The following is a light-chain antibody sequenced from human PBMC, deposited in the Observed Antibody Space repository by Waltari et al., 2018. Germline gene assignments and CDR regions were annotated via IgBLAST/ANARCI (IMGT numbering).Light chain of an antibody. CDR3: QQGSILPLT. CDR1: ESVSNY. J-gene: IGKJ4*01. Sequence: EVVLTQSPVTLSLAAGERATLSCRASESVSNYLAWYQQKPGQSPRLLIFDTSKRATGIPARFSGSGYATDFTLTINNLEAEDFALYYCQQGSILPLTFGGGTKVEI. V-gene: IGKV3-11*01. CDR2: DTS.